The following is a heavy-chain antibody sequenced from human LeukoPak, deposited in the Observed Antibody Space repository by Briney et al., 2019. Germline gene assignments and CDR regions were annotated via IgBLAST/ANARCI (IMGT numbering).Heavy chain of an antibody. J-gene: IGHJ4*02. Sequence: GGSLNLSCAASGFTFSGSAMHWVRKPSGKGLEWVGRIRSKANSYATAYAASVKGRFIVSRDDSKNTAYLQMNSLKTEDTAVYYCRAAADLNDYWGQGTLVTVSS. CDR3: RAAADLNDY. CDR2: IRSKANSYAT. D-gene: IGHD6-13*01. CDR1: GFTFSGSA. V-gene: IGHV3-73*01.